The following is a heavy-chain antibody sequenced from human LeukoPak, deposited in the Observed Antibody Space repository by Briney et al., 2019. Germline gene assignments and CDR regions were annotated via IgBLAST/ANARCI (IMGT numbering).Heavy chain of an antibody. CDR2: MNPNSGNT. CDR1: GYTFTSYD. J-gene: IGHJ4*02. D-gene: IGHD3-16*01. V-gene: IGHV1-8*01. Sequence: ASVKVSCKASGYTFTSYDINWVRQATGQGLEWMGWMNPNSGNTGYAQKFQGRVTMTRNTSISTAYMELSSLRSEDTAVYYCARGRTRSMITFRGDGYWGQGTLVTVSS. CDR3: ARGRTRSMITFRGDGY.